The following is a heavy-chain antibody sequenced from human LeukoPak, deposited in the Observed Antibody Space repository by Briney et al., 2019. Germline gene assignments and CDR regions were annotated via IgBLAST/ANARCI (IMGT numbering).Heavy chain of an antibody. CDR2: IFHSGST. D-gene: IGHD3-10*01. J-gene: IGHJ4*02. CDR1: GYSISSGYY. Sequence: PSETLSLTCAVSGYSISSGYYWGWIRQPPGKGLEWIGSIFHSGSTYYNPSLKSRVTISVDTSKNQFSLKLSSVTAADTAVYYCARVRGLYRFDYWGQGTLVTVSS. CDR3: ARVRGLYRFDY. V-gene: IGHV4-38-2*01.